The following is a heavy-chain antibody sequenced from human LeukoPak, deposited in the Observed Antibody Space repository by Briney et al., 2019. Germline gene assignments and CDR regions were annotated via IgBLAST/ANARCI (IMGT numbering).Heavy chain of an antibody. V-gene: IGHV1-2*02. D-gene: IGHD2-2*01. CDR1: GYTFTGYY. J-gene: IGHJ6*03. CDR3: ARDTGCSSTSCLYYYMDV. Sequence: VASVKVSCKASGYTFTGYYMHWVRQAPGQGLEWMGWINPNSGGTNYAQKFQGRVTMTRDTSISTAYMELSRLRSDDTAVYYCARDTGCSSTSCLYYYMDVWGKGTTVTVSS. CDR2: INPNSGGT.